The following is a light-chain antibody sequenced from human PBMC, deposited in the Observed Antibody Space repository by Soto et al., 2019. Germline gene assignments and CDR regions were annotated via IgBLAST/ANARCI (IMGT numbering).Light chain of an antibody. CDR3: LQLNRYPLT. CDR1: QGITTY. V-gene: IGKV1-9*01. J-gene: IGKJ1*01. Sequence: DIPLTQSPSFLSASVGDRVTITCRASQGITTYLAWYQQKPGKAPKLLIYAASILQSGVPSRFSGSGSGTEFPLTISRLQTEDFASYYCLQLNRYPLTFGQGTKVEIK. CDR2: AAS.